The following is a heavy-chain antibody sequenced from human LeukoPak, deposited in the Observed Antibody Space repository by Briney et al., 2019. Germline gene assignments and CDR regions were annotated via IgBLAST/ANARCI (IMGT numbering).Heavy chain of an antibody. CDR3: ATQNPIAAAGSDAFDI. Sequence: ASVKVSCKASGYTFTSYYMHWVRQAPGQGLEWMGIINPSGGSTSYAQKFQGRVTMTEDTSTDTAYMELSSLGSEDTAVYYCATQNPIAAAGSDAFDIWGQGTMVTVSS. CDR1: GYTFTSYY. CDR2: INPSGGST. D-gene: IGHD6-13*01. V-gene: IGHV1-46*01. J-gene: IGHJ3*02.